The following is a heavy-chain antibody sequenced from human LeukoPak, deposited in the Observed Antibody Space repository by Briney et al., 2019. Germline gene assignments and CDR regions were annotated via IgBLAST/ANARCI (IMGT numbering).Heavy chain of an antibody. CDR3: AKPFRVQKRYGSLGY. CDR1: GYTFTGYY. Sequence: ASVKVSCNASGYTFTGYYMHWVRQAPGQGLEWMGWINPNSGGTNYAQKFQGRVTMTRDTSISTAYMELSRLRSDDTAVYYCAKPFRVQKRYGSLGYWGQGTLVTVSS. V-gene: IGHV1-2*02. J-gene: IGHJ4*02. CDR2: INPNSGGT. D-gene: IGHD4-17*01.